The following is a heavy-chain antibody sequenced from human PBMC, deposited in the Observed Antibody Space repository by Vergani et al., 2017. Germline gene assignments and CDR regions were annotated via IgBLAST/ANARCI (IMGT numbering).Heavy chain of an antibody. J-gene: IGHJ6*02. CDR1: GGSISSSSYY. Sequence: QLQLQESGPGLVKPSETLSLTCTVSGGSISSSSYYWGWIRQPPGKGLEWIGSIYYSGSTYYNPSLKSRVTISVDTSKNQFSLKLSSVTAADTAVYYCASRVDSYGYWFYYYGMDVWGQGTTVTVSS. V-gene: IGHV4-39*01. D-gene: IGHD5-18*01. CDR3: ASRVDSYGYWFYYYGMDV. CDR2: IYYSGST.